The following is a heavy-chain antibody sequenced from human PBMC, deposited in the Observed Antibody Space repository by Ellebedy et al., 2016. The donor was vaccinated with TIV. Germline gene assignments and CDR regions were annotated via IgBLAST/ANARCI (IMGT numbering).Heavy chain of an antibody. D-gene: IGHD4-11*01. J-gene: IGHJ5*02. CDR1: GFPFSTHS. CDR2: ISGSGFSEYFA. CDR3: ARLPTNRKAKDVGVAWFGP. V-gene: IGHV3-23*01. Sequence: GESLKISCVVSGFPFSTHSMTWVRQAPGKGLEWVSVISGSGFSEYFAYYADSVKGRFTPSRDDSQNPLYLHMTSLTVDDMAIYYCARLPTNRKAKDVGVAWFGPWGQGTLVTVSS.